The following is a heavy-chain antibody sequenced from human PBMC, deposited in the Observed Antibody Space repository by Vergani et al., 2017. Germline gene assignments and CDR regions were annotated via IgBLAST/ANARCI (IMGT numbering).Heavy chain of an antibody. D-gene: IGHD4-23*01. Sequence: EVQLVESGGGLVQPGGSLRLSCAASGFTFSSYWMHWVRQAPGKGLVWVSRINSDGSSTSYADSVKGRFTISRDNSKNTLYLQMSSLRAEDTAVYYCVKEGAVVTPAYYYFDYWGQGTLVTVSS. CDR3: VKEGAVVTPAYYYFDY. CDR2: INSDGSST. CDR1: GFTFSSYW. J-gene: IGHJ4*02. V-gene: IGHV3-74*01.